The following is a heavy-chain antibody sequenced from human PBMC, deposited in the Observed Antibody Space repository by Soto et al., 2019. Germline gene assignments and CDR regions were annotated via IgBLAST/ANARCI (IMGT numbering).Heavy chain of an antibody. CDR2: ISYDGSNK. CDR3: AKVDCSSTSCQYPSGMDV. CDR1: GFTFSSYG. J-gene: IGHJ6*02. Sequence: GGSLRLSCAASGFTFSSYGMHWVRQAPGKGLEWVAVISYDGSNKYYADSVKGRFTISRDNSKNTLYLQMNSRRAEDTAVYYCAKVDCSSTSCQYPSGMDVWGQGTTVTVSS. V-gene: IGHV3-30*18. D-gene: IGHD2-2*01.